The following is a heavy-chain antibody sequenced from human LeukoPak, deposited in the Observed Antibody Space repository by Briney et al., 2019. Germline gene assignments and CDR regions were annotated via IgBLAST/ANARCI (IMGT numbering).Heavy chain of an antibody. D-gene: IGHD6-19*01. Sequence: PGGSLRLSCAASGFTFSSYAMHWVRQAPGKGLEWVAVISYDGSNKYYADSVKGRFTISRDNSKNTLYLQMNSLRAEDTAVYYCARDGVAKGSSGSGSSMGAFDIWGQGTMVTVSS. CDR3: ARDGVAKGSSGSGSSMGAFDI. V-gene: IGHV3-30-3*01. J-gene: IGHJ3*02. CDR1: GFTFSSYA. CDR2: ISYDGSNK.